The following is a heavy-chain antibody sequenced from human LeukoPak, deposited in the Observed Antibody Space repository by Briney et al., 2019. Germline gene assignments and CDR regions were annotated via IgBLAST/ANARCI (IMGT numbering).Heavy chain of an antibody. Sequence: PGGSLRLSCAASGFTFSSFAMSWVRQAPGKGLEWVSDISGTGGSTFYADSVKGRFTISRDNSKYTLFLQMNSLRAEDTALYFCVKGDYDVLTGWNNWFDPWGQGTLVTVSS. CDR3: VKGDYDVLTGWNNWFDP. J-gene: IGHJ5*02. CDR2: ISGTGGST. V-gene: IGHV3-23*01. CDR1: GFTFSSFA. D-gene: IGHD3-9*01.